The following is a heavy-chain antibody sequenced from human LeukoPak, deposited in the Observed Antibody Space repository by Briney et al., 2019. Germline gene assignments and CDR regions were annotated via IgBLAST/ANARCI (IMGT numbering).Heavy chain of an antibody. CDR1: GGTFSSYA. CDR3: ASGVATMPDY. D-gene: IGHD2-2*01. Sequence: GASVKVSCKASGGTFSSYAISWVRQAPGQGLEWMGRINPNSGGTNYAQKFQGRVTMTRDTSISTAYMELSRLRSDDTAVYYCASGVATMPDYWGQGTLVTVSS. V-gene: IGHV1-2*06. J-gene: IGHJ4*02. CDR2: INPNSGGT.